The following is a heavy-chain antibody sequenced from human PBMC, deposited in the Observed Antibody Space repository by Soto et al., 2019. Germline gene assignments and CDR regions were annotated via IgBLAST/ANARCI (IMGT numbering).Heavy chain of an antibody. CDR1: GGSISSSSYY. V-gene: IGHV4-39*01. Sequence: QLQLQESGPGLVKPSETLSLTCTVSGGSISSSSYYWGWIRQPPGKGLEWIGSIYYSGSTYYNPSLKSRVTISVDTSKNQFSLKLRSVTAAVTAVYYRARQSRYFDWSGGYAFDLWGQGTMVTVSS. J-gene: IGHJ3*01. CDR2: IYYSGST. D-gene: IGHD3-9*01. CDR3: ARQSRYFDWSGGYAFDL.